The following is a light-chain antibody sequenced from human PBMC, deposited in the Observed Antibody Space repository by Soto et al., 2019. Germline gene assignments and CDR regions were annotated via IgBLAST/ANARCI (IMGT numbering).Light chain of an antibody. J-gene: IGKJ2*01. V-gene: IGKV1-5*01. Sequence: DIQLTQSPSTLSASVGDRVTITCRASQSISNWLAWYHQKPGKAPKLLIYDASSLESGVPSRFSGSGSGTEFTLPISSLQPDDFATYYCQQYNSYPYTFGQGTKLEIK. CDR1: QSISNW. CDR3: QQYNSYPYT. CDR2: DAS.